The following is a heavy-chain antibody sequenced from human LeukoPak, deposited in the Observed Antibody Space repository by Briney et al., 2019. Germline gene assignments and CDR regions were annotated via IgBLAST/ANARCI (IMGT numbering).Heavy chain of an antibody. Sequence: PGGSLRLSCAVSGSTFSGYNLNWVRQAPGKGREWVSYISSSGSTIYYADSVKGRFTISRDNAKNSLFLQMNSLRAEDTAVYYCARDWDPLNYWGQGTLVTVSS. CDR2: ISSSGSTI. D-gene: IGHD1-26*01. CDR1: GSTFSGYN. J-gene: IGHJ4*02. V-gene: IGHV3-48*01. CDR3: ARDWDPLNY.